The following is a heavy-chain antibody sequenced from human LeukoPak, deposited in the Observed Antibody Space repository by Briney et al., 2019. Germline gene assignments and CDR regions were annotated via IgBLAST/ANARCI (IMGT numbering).Heavy chain of an antibody. D-gene: IGHD1-20*01. J-gene: IGHJ4*02. CDR1: GVSISSYY. Sequence: PSESLSLTCTVSGVSISSYYWSWIRQPPGKGLEWIGCIYYSGSNNYNPSRKSRVTISVDTSKNQFSLKLSSVTAADTAVYYCGRGGGITGIGVFDYWGQGTLVTVSS. V-gene: IGHV4-59*01. CDR3: GRGGGITGIGVFDY. CDR2: IYYSGSN.